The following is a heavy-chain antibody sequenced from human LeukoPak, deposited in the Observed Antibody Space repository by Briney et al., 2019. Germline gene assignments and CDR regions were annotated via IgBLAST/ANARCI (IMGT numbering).Heavy chain of an antibody. CDR2: IKEDGSEK. Sequence: GGSLRLSCAASGFSFRGYWMGWVRQAPGKGLEWVANIKEDGSEKYYVDSVKGRFTISRDNAKNSLYLEMNSLRVEDTAVYYCARDRSRATHWGQGTLVTVYS. J-gene: IGHJ4*02. CDR1: GFSFRGYW. V-gene: IGHV3-7*01. CDR3: ARDRSRATH.